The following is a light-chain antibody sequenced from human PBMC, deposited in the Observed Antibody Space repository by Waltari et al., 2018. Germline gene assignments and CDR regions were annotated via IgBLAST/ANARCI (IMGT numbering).Light chain of an antibody. V-gene: IGKV2-30*02. Sequence: DVVMTQSPLSLPVTLGQPASISCRSSQSLVHSDGNTYLNWFQQRPGQSPRRLIYKVSNRDSGVPDRFSGSGSGTDFTLKISWVEAEDVGVYYCMQGTHWPWTFGQGTKVDIK. CDR3: MQGTHWPWT. J-gene: IGKJ1*01. CDR2: KVS. CDR1: QSLVHSDGNTY.